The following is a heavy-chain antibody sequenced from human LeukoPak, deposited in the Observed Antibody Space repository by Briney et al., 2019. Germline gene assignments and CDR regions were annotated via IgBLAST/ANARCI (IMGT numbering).Heavy chain of an antibody. D-gene: IGHD3-22*01. Sequence: SETLSLTCTVSGGSISSYYYNWIRQPPGKGLEWIGYIYYSGSTNYSPSLKSRLTISVDTSKNQFSLKLTSVTAADTAVYYCASFDSSGSHAFDIWGQGTMVTVSS. CDR2: IYYSGST. J-gene: IGHJ3*02. V-gene: IGHV4-59*01. CDR1: GGSISSYY. CDR3: ASFDSSGSHAFDI.